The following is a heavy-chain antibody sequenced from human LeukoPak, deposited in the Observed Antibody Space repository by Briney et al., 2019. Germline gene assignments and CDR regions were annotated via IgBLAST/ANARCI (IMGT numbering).Heavy chain of an antibody. Sequence: GASVKVSFKASGYTFTGYYMHWVRPAPGQGLEWMGWINPNSGGTNYAQKFQGRVTMTRDTSISTAYMELSRLRSDDTAVYYCARGGSIAVAGIHYYYGMDVWGQGTTVTVSS. J-gene: IGHJ6*02. CDR3: ARGGSIAVAGIHYYYGMDV. CDR2: INPNSGGT. CDR1: GYTFTGYY. D-gene: IGHD6-19*01. V-gene: IGHV1-2*02.